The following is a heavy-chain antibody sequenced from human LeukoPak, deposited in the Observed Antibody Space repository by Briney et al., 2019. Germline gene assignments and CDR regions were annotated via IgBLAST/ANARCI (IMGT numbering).Heavy chain of an antibody. CDR2: ISYDGSNT. V-gene: IGHV3-30*18. J-gene: IGHJ6*02. D-gene: IGHD4-11*01. CDR1: GFSVSNFG. CDR3: AKGSAYSDYYYYGMDV. Sequence: GGSLRLSCAASGFSVSNFGMHWVRQAPGKGLEWVSVISYDGSNTYYADSVKGRFTISRDNSQNTLFLQMISLRTEDTAVYYCAKGSAYSDYYYYGMDVWGQGTTVTVSS.